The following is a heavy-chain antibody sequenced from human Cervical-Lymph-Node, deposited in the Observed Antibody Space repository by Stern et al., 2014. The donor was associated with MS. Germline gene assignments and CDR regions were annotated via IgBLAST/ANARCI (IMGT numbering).Heavy chain of an antibody. Sequence: VQLVQSGAEVKKPGASVRVSCKASGYAFITYYIHWMRQAPGQGLEWMGMIDPSVGTITYAQKFQGRIIMTSDTSTGTVYMELSSLRSEDTAVFFCARVVKADYSDPAYFDFWGQGTLVTVSS. CDR2: IDPSVGTI. V-gene: IGHV1-46*01. D-gene: IGHD2-21*01. J-gene: IGHJ4*02. CDR1: GYAFITYY. CDR3: ARVVKADYSDPAYFDF.